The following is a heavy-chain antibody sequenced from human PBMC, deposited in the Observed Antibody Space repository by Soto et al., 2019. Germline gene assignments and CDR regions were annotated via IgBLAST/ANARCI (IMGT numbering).Heavy chain of an antibody. V-gene: IGHV3-33*01. Sequence: GGSLRLSCAASGFTFSSYGMHWVRQAPGKGLEWVAVIWYDGSNKYYADSVKGRFTISRDNSKNTLYLQMNSLRAEDTAVYYCARDSHITIFGVVPYPNWFDPWGQGTLVTVSS. D-gene: IGHD3-3*01. CDR1: GFTFSSYG. CDR3: ARDSHITIFGVVPYPNWFDP. CDR2: IWYDGSNK. J-gene: IGHJ5*02.